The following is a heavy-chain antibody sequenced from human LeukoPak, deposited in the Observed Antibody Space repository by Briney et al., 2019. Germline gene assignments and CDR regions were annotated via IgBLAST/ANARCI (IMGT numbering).Heavy chain of an antibody. J-gene: IGHJ6*03. V-gene: IGHV4-61*02. CDR2: IYTSGST. CDR1: GGSISSGSYY. CDR3: ARDQYYYGSGSYFKYYYYYMDV. D-gene: IGHD3-10*01. Sequence: SETLSLTCTVSGGSISSGSYYWSWIRQPAGKGLEWIGRIYTSGSTNYNPSLKSRVTISVDTSKNQFSLKLSSVTAADTAVYYCARDQYYYGSGSYFKYYYYYMDVWGKGTTVTISS.